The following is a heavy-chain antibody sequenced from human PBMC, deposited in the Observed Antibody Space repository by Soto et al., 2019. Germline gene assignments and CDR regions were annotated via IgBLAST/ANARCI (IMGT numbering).Heavy chain of an antibody. CDR2: IIPIFGTA. J-gene: IGHJ4*02. V-gene: IGHV1-69*12. CDR1: GGTFSSYA. Sequence: QVQLVQSGAEVKKPGSSVKVSCKASGGTFSSYAVSWVRQAPGQGLEWMGGIIPIFGTANYAQKFQGRVTSTADESTSTAYMELSSLRSEDTAVYYCASLGYSYGYFDYWGQGTLVTVSS. CDR3: ASLGYSYGYFDY. D-gene: IGHD5-18*01.